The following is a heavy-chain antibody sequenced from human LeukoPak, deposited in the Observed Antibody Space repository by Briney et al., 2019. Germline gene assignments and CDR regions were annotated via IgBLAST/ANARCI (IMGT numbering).Heavy chain of an antibody. D-gene: IGHD6-13*01. CDR2: IYYSGST. V-gene: IGHV4-61*05. CDR3: ARPGRYSSSYFDY. CDR1: GGSISSSSYY. Sequence: PSETLSLTCTVSGGSISSSSYYWGWIRQPPGKGLEWIGYIYYSGSTNYNPSLKSRVTISVDTSKNQFSLKLSSVTAADTAVYYCARPGRYSSSYFDYWGQGTLVTVSS. J-gene: IGHJ4*02.